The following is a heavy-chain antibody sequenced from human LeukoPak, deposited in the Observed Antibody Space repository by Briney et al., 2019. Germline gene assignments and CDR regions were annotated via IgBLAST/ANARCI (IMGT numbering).Heavy chain of an antibody. CDR2: ISGSGGST. CDR3: AKNPGDSSGYYYLYYFDY. Sequence: PGGSLRLSCAASGFTFSSYAMSWVRQAPGKGLEWVSAISGSGGSTYYADSVKGRFTISRDNSKNTLYLQMNSLRAEDTAVYHCAKNPGDSSGYYYLYYFDYWGQGTLVTVSS. J-gene: IGHJ4*02. D-gene: IGHD3-22*01. V-gene: IGHV3-23*01. CDR1: GFTFSSYA.